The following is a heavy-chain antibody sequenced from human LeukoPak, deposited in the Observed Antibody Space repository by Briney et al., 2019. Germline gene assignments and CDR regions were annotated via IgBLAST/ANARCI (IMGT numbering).Heavy chain of an antibody. J-gene: IGHJ4*02. D-gene: IGHD5-12*01. V-gene: IGHV3-11*01. CDR3: ASDIVATSGDF. CDR1: GFTFSDYY. Sequence: PGGSLRLSCAASGFTFSDYYMSWIRQAPGKGLEWVAYIISSGDDIYYADSVKGRFTITRDNAKNAMFLRMNSLRGEDTATYYCASDIVATSGDFWGEGTLVSVSS. CDR2: IISSGDDI.